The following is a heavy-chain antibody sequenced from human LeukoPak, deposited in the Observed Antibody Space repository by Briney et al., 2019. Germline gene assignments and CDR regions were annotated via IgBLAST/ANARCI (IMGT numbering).Heavy chain of an antibody. J-gene: IGHJ5*02. CDR1: GFTFRSSW. V-gene: IGHV3-7*01. CDR3: ARDGDAFWFDP. Sequence: GGSVRLSCAASGFTFRSSWMSGVRRAPGKGWEWVANIKQDGSEKYYVDSVKGRFTISRDNAKNSLYLQMNSLRAEDTAVYYCARDGDAFWFDPWGQGTLVTVSS. D-gene: IGHD7-27*01. CDR2: IKQDGSEK.